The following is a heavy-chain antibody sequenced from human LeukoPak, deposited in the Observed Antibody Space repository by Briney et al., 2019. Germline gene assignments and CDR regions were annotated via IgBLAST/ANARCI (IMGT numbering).Heavy chain of an antibody. CDR3: ARETHYYGSGSYDLGY. Sequence: GRSLRLSCAASGFTFSSYGMHWVRQAPGKGLEWVAVIWYDGSNKYYADSVKGRFTISRDNSKNTPYLQMNSLRAEDTAVYYCARETHYYGSGSYDLGYWGQGTLVTVSS. CDR2: IWYDGSNK. J-gene: IGHJ4*02. CDR1: GFTFSSYG. V-gene: IGHV3-33*01. D-gene: IGHD3-10*01.